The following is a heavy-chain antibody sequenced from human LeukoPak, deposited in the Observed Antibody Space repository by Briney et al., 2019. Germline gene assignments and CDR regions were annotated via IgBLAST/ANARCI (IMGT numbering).Heavy chain of an antibody. V-gene: IGHV3-23*01. CDR1: GFTVSNSY. CDR3: ANIAVAGTFWFDP. D-gene: IGHD6-19*01. J-gene: IGHJ5*02. Sequence: GGSLRLSCAASGFTVSNSYMSWVRQAPGKGLEWVSAISGSGGSTYYADSVKGRFTISRDNSKNTLYLQMNSLRAEDTAVYYCANIAVAGTFWFDPWGQGTLVTVSS. CDR2: ISGSGGST.